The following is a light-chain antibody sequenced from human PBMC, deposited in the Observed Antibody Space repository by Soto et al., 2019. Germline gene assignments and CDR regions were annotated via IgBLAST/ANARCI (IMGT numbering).Light chain of an antibody. Sequence: EIALTQSPGPLSLSPRERATLSCRASQSVSSSYLAWYQQKPGKAPRLLIYGASISATDIPDRFSGSGSGTDFTLTISRLDCGDFAVDDCQQYTICPPLFTFVPGTKLEI. V-gene: IGKV3-20*01. J-gene: IGKJ3*01. CDR1: QSVSSSY. CDR3: QQYTICPPLFT. CDR2: GAS.